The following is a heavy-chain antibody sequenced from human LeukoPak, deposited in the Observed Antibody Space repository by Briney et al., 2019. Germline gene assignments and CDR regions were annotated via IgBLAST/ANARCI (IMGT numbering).Heavy chain of an antibody. J-gene: IGHJ4*02. CDR1: GGSISSSSYY. CDR2: IYYSGST. D-gene: IGHD3-10*01. V-gene: IGHV4-39*02. Sequence: SETLSLTCTVSGGSISSSSYYWGWIRQPPGKGLEWIGSIYYSGSTFYNPSLKSRVTMSVDTSENHFSLGLSSVTAADTAVYYCARPLLWFGEGIEYWGQGTLVTVSS. CDR3: ARPLLWFGEGIEY.